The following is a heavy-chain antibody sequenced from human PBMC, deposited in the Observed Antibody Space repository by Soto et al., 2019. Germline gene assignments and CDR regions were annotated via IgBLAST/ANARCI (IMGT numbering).Heavy chain of an antibody. D-gene: IGHD3-22*01. CDR2: INPSGGST. Sequence: ASVKVSCKASGYTFTIYYMHWVRQAPGQGLEWMGIINPSGGSTSYAQKFQGRVTMTRDTSTSTVYMELSSLRSEDTAVYYCARDDTMTTEPSYYFDYWGQGTLVTVSS. CDR3: ARDDTMTTEPSYYFDY. V-gene: IGHV1-46*01. J-gene: IGHJ4*02. CDR1: GYTFTIYY.